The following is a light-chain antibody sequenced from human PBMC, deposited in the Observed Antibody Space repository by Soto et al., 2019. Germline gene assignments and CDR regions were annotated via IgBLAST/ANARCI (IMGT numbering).Light chain of an antibody. CDR3: QQYGSSHFT. CDR2: GAS. V-gene: IGKV3-20*01. CDR1: KSVSSSY. Sequence: EIVLTQSPGTLSLSPGERATLSCRASKSVSSSYLAWYQQKPGQAPRLLIYGASSRATGIPDRFSGSGSGTDFTLTISRLEPEDFAVYYCQQYGSSHFTFGPGTKVDIK. J-gene: IGKJ3*01.